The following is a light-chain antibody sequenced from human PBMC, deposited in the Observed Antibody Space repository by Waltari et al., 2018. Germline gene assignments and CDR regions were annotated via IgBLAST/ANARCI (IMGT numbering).Light chain of an antibody. V-gene: IGKV3-20*01. Sequence: EIVLTQSPGSLSLSPGERATLSCRASQSISSGCLAWYQQKLGQAPRLLIYGSSSRATGIPDRFSGSGSGTDFTLTISRLEPEDFAVYYCQQYDSSPRTFGQGTKVEVK. CDR2: GSS. CDR1: QSISSGC. J-gene: IGKJ1*01. CDR3: QQYDSSPRT.